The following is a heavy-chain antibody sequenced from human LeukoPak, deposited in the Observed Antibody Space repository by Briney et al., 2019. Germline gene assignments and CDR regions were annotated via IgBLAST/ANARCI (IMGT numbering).Heavy chain of an antibody. CDR1: GFTFNNYW. CDR2: IRYDGSEK. CDR3: AREDLLVPSDYYYYMDV. D-gene: IGHD6-6*01. J-gene: IGHJ6*03. Sequence: GGSLRLSCEASGFTFNNYWMSWVRQAPGKGLEWVANIRYDGSEKYYVDSVKGRFTISRDNARNSLYLQMNSLTAEDTAVYYCAREDLLVPSDYYYYMDVWGKGTTVTVSS. V-gene: IGHV3-7*01.